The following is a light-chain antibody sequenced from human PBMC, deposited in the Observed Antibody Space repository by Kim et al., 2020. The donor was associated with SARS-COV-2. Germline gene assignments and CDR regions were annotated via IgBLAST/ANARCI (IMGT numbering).Light chain of an antibody. Sequence: SASVGDTVTITCRASQSIGAWLAWYQQRPGKAPKLLIYLTSNLEDGVPSRFSGSGLETEFTLTISSLQPDDFATYYCQQYDSYPYSFGQGTKLEI. J-gene: IGKJ2*01. V-gene: IGKV1-5*03. CDR1: QSIGAW. CDR3: QQYDSYPYS. CDR2: LTS.